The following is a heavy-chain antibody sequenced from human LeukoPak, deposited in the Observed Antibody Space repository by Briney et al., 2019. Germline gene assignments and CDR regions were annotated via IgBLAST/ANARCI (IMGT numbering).Heavy chain of an antibody. CDR2: INQDGSEK. D-gene: IGHD6-6*01. CDR1: GFAFSRYW. J-gene: IGHJ5*02. CDR3: ARDRRSSSSVWFDP. Sequence: GGSLRLSCAASGFAFSRYWMSWVRQAPGKGLEWVANINQDGSEKYYVDSVKGRFTISRDSAKNSLYLQMNSLRAEDTAVYYCARDRRSSSSVWFDPWGQGTLVTVSS. V-gene: IGHV3-7*01.